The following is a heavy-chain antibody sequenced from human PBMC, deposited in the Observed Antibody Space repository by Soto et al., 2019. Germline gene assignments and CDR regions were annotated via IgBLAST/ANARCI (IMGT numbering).Heavy chain of an antibody. D-gene: IGHD3-9*01. Sequence: QVQLVQSGAEVKKPGASVKVSCKASGYTFTSYGISWVRQAPGQGLEWMGWISAYNGNTNYAQKLQGRVTMTTDTSTSPAHEGLRSLGADDAAGDYCAREPLHYDTWTGYHRGDWFDPWGQGTLVTVSS. J-gene: IGHJ5*02. CDR1: GYTFTSYG. CDR3: AREPLHYDTWTGYHRGDWFDP. CDR2: ISAYNGNT. V-gene: IGHV1-18*01.